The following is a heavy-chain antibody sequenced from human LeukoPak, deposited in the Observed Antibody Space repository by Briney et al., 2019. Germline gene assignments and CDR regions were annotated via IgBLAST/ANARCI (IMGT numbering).Heavy chain of an antibody. D-gene: IGHD3-9*01. V-gene: IGHV1-2*02. CDR2: INPNSGGT. J-gene: IGHJ6*02. CDR1: GYTFTGHY. Sequence: GASVKVSSKASGYTFTGHYMHWVRQAPGQGLEWMGWINPNSGGTNYAQKFQGRVSMTGDTSISTSYMELSRLSSDDTAVYYCAAGTASITIFDYYYGMDVWGQGTTVTVSS. CDR3: AAGTASITIFDYYYGMDV.